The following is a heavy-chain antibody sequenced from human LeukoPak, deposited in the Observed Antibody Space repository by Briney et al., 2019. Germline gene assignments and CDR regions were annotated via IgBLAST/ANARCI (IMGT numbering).Heavy chain of an antibody. CDR2: ISYDGSNK. CDR3: ARDSSGWYGGFDY. V-gene: IGHV3-30*03. J-gene: IGHJ4*02. D-gene: IGHD6-19*01. CDR1: GFTFSNYW. Sequence: GGSLRLSCAASGFTFSNYWMTWVRQAPGKGLEWVAVISYDGSNKYYADSVKGRFTISRDNSKNTLYLQMNSLRAEDTAVYYCARDSSGWYGGFDYWGQGTLVTVSS.